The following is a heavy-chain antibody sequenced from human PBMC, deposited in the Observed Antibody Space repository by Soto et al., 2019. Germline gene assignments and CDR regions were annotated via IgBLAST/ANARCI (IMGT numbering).Heavy chain of an antibody. V-gene: IGHV4-31*03. CDR3: ARVYCSGGSCYEFDY. Sequence: QVQLQESGPGLVKPSQTLSLTCTVSGGSISSGGYYWSWIRQHPGKGLEWIGYIYYSGRTYYNPSLKSRVTISVDTSKNQFSLKLSSVTAADTAVYYCARVYCSGGSCYEFDYWGQGTLVTVSS. CDR1: GGSISSGGYY. D-gene: IGHD2-15*01. J-gene: IGHJ4*02. CDR2: IYYSGRT.